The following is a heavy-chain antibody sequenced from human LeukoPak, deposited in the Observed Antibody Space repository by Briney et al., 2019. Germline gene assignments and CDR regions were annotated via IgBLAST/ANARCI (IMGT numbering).Heavy chain of an antibody. V-gene: IGHV4-34*01. J-gene: IGHJ4*02. CDR3: ARTFRNSGWGIDY. CDR1: GGSFSGYY. D-gene: IGHD6-19*01. Sequence: SETLSLTCAVYGGSFSGYYWSWIRQPPGEGLEWIGEINHSGNTNYNPSLTSRVTILVDTSKNQFSLKLTSVTAADTAVYYCARTFRNSGWGIDYWGQGTQVTVSS. CDR2: INHSGNT.